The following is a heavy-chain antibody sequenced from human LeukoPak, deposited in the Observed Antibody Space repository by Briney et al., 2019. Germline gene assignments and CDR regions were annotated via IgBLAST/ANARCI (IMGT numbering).Heavy chain of an antibody. CDR2: INHSGST. V-gene: IGHV4-34*01. CDR1: GGSFSGYY. J-gene: IGHJ6*02. CDR3: ARAGYYYGMDV. Sequence: SETLSLTCAVYGGSFSGYYWSWIRQPPGKGLEWIGEINHSGSTNYNPSLKSRVTISVDKSKNQFSLKLSSVTAADTAVYYCARAGYYYGMDVWGQGTTVTVSS.